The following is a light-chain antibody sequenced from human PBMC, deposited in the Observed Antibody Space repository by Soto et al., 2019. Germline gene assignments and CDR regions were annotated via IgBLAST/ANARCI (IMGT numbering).Light chain of an antibody. CDR3: QEYNVRSS. J-gene: IGKJ1*01. V-gene: IGKV3-15*01. CDR1: QNVAGD. CDR2: RTS. Sequence: VTTQSPATLSVSPGERATLSCRASQNVAGDLAWYQQKPGQAPRLLIYRTSTRATGIPTRFSGSGSGTEFIRAISSPQSEDFTVYYCQEYNVRSSFGQGTKVEMK.